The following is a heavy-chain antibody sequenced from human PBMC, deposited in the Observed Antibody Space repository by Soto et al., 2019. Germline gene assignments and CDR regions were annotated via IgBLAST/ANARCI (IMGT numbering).Heavy chain of an antibody. CDR1: GDSISNGDSY. Sequence: PSETLSLTCTVSGDSISNGDSYWSWIRQPPGKGLEWIGFIFYRGATYYNPSLKSRVTISVDASKNHFSLSLSSVTAADTAVYYCARAPKPYSYYGMDVWGQGTTVTVSS. V-gene: IGHV4-30-4*01. CDR3: ARAPKPYSYYGMDV. J-gene: IGHJ6*02. CDR2: IFYRGAT.